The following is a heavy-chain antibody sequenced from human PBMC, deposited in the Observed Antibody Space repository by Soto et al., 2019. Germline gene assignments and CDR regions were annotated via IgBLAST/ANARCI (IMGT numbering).Heavy chain of an antibody. D-gene: IGHD4-17*01. Sequence: SVKVSCKAFGGTFSSYTISWVRQAPGQGLEWMGRIIPILGIANYAQKFQGRVTITADKSTSTAYMELSSLRSEDTAVYYCASNYGDTFFYYYYMDVWGKGTTVTVSS. CDR2: IIPILGIA. V-gene: IGHV1-69*02. CDR3: ASNYGDTFFYYYYMDV. J-gene: IGHJ6*03. CDR1: GGTFSSYT.